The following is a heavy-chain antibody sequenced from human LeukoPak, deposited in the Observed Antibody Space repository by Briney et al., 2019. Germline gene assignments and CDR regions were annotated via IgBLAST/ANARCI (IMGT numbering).Heavy chain of an antibody. CDR3: AKDRRYSGYDRGY. V-gene: IGHV3-30*02. CDR2: IRYDGNDK. D-gene: IGHD5-12*01. CDR1: GFTFSSYA. Sequence: GGSLRLSCAASGFTFSSYAMSWVRQAPGKGLEWVAFIRYDGNDKYYADSVKGRFTISRDNSKNTLYLQMNSLRAEDTAIYYCAKDRRYSGYDRGYWGQGTLVTVAS. J-gene: IGHJ4*02.